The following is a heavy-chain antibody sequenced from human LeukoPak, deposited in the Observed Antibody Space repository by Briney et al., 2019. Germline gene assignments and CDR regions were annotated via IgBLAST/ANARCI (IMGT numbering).Heavy chain of an antibody. J-gene: IGHJ4*02. CDR1: GFTFSRFW. V-gene: IGHV3-7*01. D-gene: IGHD4-11*01. CDR3: ARDRASESDSEGDY. CDR2: IKQGGSEI. Sequence: PGGSLRLYCAASGFTFSRFWMSWVRQAPGKGLEYVALIKQGGSEIFHMDSVKGRFTISRDDATNSLYPQMNSLRVDDTALYYCARDRASESDSEGDYWGQGTLVTVFS.